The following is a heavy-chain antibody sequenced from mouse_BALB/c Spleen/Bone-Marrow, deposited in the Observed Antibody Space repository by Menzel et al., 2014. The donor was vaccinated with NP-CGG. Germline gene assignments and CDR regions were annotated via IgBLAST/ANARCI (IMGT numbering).Heavy chain of an antibody. Sequence: VQLQQSGTVLARPGASVKMSCKASGYSFTSYWMHWVKQRPGQGLEWIGAIYPGNSDTSYNQKFKGKAKLTAVASASTAYMELSSLTNEDSAVYYCTRGAYYDYSYYAMDYWGHGTSVTVSS. CDR2: IYPGNSDT. V-gene: IGHV1-5*01. J-gene: IGHJ4*01. CDR3: TRGAYYDYSYYAMDY. D-gene: IGHD2-4*01. CDR1: GYSFTSYW.